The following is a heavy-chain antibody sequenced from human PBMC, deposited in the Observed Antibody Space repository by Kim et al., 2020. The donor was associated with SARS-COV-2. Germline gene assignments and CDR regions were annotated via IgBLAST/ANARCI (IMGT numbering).Heavy chain of an antibody. CDR1: GITFSSSV. D-gene: IGHD3-10*01. CDR2: ISYDGINK. V-gene: IGHV3-33*05. J-gene: IGHJ3*01. CDR3: AQTGRARFGEYRPFDV. Sequence: GGSLRLSCAASGITFSSSVIHWVRQAPGKGLEWVAVISYDGINKFYADSVKGRFTISRDNSKSILFLQMNSLRAEDTAVYYCAQTGRARFGEYRPFDVWGQGTLVTVSS.